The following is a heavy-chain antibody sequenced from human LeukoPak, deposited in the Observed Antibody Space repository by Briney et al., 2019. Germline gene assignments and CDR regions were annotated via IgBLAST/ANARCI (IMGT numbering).Heavy chain of an antibody. CDR2: ISGSGGST. V-gene: IGHV3-23*01. J-gene: IGHJ4*02. CDR3: AKGDPRGIAAAGTFDY. D-gene: IGHD6-13*01. Sequence: GGSLRLSCAASGITFSSYGMHWVRQAPGKGLEWVSAISGSGGSTYYADSVKGRFTISRDNSKNTLYLQMNSLRAEDTAVHYCAKGDPRGIAAAGTFDYWGQGTLVTVSS. CDR1: GITFSSYG.